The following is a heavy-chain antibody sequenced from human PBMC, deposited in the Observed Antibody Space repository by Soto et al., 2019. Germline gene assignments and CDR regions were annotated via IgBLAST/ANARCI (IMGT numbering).Heavy chain of an antibody. Sequence: PGGSLRLSCAASGFTFSSYGMHWVRQAPGKGLEWVAVISYDGSNKYYADSVKGRFTISRDNSKNTLYLQMNSLRAEDTAVYYCAKEGYSGSYAFDYWGQGTLVTVSS. V-gene: IGHV3-30*18. D-gene: IGHD1-26*01. J-gene: IGHJ4*02. CDR3: AKEGYSGSYAFDY. CDR1: GFTFSSYG. CDR2: ISYDGSNK.